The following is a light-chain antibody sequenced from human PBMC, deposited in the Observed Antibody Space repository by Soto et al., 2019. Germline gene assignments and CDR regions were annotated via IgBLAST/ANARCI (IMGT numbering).Light chain of an antibody. CDR3: QQYGSSGT. V-gene: IGKV3-20*01. CDR2: GAS. J-gene: IGKJ1*01. Sequence: EIVLTQSPGTLSLSPGERYTLSCMASQSVSNNYLAWYQQKPGQAPRLLIYGASNRATGIPDRFSGSGSGTDFTLTISRLEPEDFAVYYCQQYGSSGTVGQGTKVDIK. CDR1: QSVSNNY.